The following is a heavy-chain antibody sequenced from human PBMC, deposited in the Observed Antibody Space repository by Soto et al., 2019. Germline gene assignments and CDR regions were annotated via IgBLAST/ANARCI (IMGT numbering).Heavy chain of an antibody. CDR1: GGTYSSHA. J-gene: IGHJ4*02. Sequence: SVNVTCSASGGTYSSHARSWVRQATGKGLEWMGGIIPIFGTANYAQKFQGRVTITADESTSTAYMELSSLRSEDTAVYYCARSTSERGYCSSTSCYTSLDYWGQGTLVTVSS. V-gene: IGHV1-69*13. CDR3: ARSTSERGYCSSTSCYTSLDY. CDR2: IIPIFGTA. D-gene: IGHD2-2*02.